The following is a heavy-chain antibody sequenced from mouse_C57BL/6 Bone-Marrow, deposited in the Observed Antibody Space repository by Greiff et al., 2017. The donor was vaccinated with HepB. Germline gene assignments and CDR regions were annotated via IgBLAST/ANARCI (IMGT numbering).Heavy chain of an antibody. V-gene: IGHV1-81*01. Sequence: QVQLQQSGAELARPGASVKLSCKASGYTFTSYGISWVKQRTGQGLEWIGEIYPRSGNTYYNEKFKGKATLTADKSSSTAYMELRSLTSEDSAVYCWARERGITTVVAHLYFDVWGTGTTVTVSS. CDR3: ARERGITTVVAHLYFDV. CDR1: GYTFTSYG. D-gene: IGHD1-1*01. CDR2: IYPRSGNT. J-gene: IGHJ1*03.